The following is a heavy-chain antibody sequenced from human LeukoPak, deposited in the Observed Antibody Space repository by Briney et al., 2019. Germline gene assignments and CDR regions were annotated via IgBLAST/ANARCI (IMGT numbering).Heavy chain of an antibody. CDR2: IRYDGSNK. V-gene: IGHV3-30*02. CDR1: GLTFNSYG. J-gene: IGHJ4*02. D-gene: IGHD1-26*01. Sequence: GGSLRLSCTASGLTFNSYGMHWVRQARGKGLEGVAFIRYDGSNKYYADSVRGRFTLSRNNSKNTLYLQMNSQSDEGTAVYYCAKSGPVGELPGGDYWGQGTLVTVSS. CDR3: AKSGPVGELPGGDY.